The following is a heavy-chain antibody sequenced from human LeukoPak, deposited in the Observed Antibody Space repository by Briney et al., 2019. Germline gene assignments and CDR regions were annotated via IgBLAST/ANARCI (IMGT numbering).Heavy chain of an antibody. Sequence: GGSLRHSCAASGFTFRSYAMSWVRQAPGKGLEWVSGVTESGGSAYYTDSVKGRFTISRDNSKNTLYLQMNSLRDEDTAVYYCAKPGSCVGSGRHYLDSLGQGTLVTVSS. J-gene: IGHJ4*02. CDR1: GFTFRSYA. CDR3: AKPGSCVGSGRHYLDS. CDR2: VTESGGSA. D-gene: IGHD2-15*01. V-gene: IGHV3-23*01.